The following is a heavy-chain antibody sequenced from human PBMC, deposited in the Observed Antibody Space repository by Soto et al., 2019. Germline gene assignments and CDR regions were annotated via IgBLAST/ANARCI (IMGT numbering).Heavy chain of an antibody. CDR3: ATRITVFGLLIPPFDP. V-gene: IGHV4-34*01. Sequence: SETLSLTFAVYVGSVNGYYWNWIRQPPGKGLEWIGEINHTGGTHYNPSLKGRVTMSVDTSKNQFSLRLSSVTAADTAIYYCATRITVFGLLIPPFDPWGQGTQVTVSS. CDR2: INHTGGT. CDR1: VGSVNGYY. D-gene: IGHD3-3*01. J-gene: IGHJ5*02.